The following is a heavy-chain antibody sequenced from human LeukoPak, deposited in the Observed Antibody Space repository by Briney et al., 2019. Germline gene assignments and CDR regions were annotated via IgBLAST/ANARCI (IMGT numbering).Heavy chain of an antibody. CDR1: GGSISSSSYY. D-gene: IGHD6-19*01. Sequence: SETLSLTCTVSGGSISSSSYYWGWIRQPPGKGLEWIGSIYYSGSTYYNPSLKSRVTISVDTSKNQFSLKLSSVTAADTAVYYCASLRVKLAVAGTVDYWGQGTLVTVSS. CDR3: ASLRVKLAVAGTVDY. CDR2: IYYSGST. J-gene: IGHJ4*02. V-gene: IGHV4-39*07.